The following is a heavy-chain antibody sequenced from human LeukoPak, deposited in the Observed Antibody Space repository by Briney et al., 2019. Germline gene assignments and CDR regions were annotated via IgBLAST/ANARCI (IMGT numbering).Heavy chain of an antibody. V-gene: IGHV1-69*01. CDR3: ARDPHYYDSSGYYYYYYGMDV. D-gene: IGHD3-22*01. J-gene: IGHJ6*02. CDR1: GGTFSSYA. CDR2: IIPIFGTA. Sequence: GSSVKVSCKASGGTFSSYAISWVRQAPGQGLEWMGGIIPIFGTANYAQKSQGRVTITADEPTSTAYMELSSLRSEDTAVYYCARDPHYYDSSGYYYYYYGMDVWGQGTTVTVSS.